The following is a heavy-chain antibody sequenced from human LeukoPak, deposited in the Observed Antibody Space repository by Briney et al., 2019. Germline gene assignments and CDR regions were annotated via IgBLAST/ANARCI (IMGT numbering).Heavy chain of an antibody. CDR1: GFTFSGFY. J-gene: IGHJ4*02. D-gene: IGHD2-21*01. Sequence: PGGSLRLSCTASGFTFSGFYTSWVRQSPGKGLEWLANIKYDGSDTYYVDSVKGRFTISRDNAKNSLYLQMSSLRVEDTAVYYCTRDAGATVINYRFDFWGQGTQVSVSS. CDR2: IKYDGSDT. V-gene: IGHV3-7*01. CDR3: TRDAGATVINYRFDF.